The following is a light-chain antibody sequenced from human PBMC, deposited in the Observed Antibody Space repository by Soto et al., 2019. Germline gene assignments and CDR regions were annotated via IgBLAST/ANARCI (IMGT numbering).Light chain of an antibody. CDR2: AAS. CDR3: QQSYSTPRT. J-gene: IGKJ1*01. V-gene: IGKV1-39*01. Sequence: IQTTQSPSSLSASVGDRVTITCLASQSIRTYLNWYQQKPGKAPKVLISAASNLQSGVPSRFSGSGSGTDFTLTISSLQPEDFGTYYCQQSYSTPRTFGQGTKVDIK. CDR1: QSIRTY.